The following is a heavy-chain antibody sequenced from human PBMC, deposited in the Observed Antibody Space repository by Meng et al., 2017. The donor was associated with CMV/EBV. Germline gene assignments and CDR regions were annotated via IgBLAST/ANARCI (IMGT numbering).Heavy chain of an antibody. J-gene: IGHJ5*02. CDR3: AVYCSSTSCYVEGGGFDP. CDR2: IYYSGSP. CDR1: ISISSYY. Sequence: ISISSYYWGWIPQPPGKGLEWIGSIYYSGSPYYNPSLKSRVTISVDTSKNQFSLKLSSVTAADTAVYYCAVYCSSTSCYVEGGGFDPWGQGTLVTVSS. D-gene: IGHD2-2*01. V-gene: IGHV4-39*07.